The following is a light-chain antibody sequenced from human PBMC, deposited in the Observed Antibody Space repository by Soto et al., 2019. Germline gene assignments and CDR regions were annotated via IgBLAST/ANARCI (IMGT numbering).Light chain of an antibody. V-gene: IGKV3-15*01. J-gene: IGKJ4*01. CDR3: QQYNNWPLT. CDR2: GAS. Sequence: ERVMTQSPVTLSVSAGEGATLSCRASQSVSSDLAWYQQKPGQAPRLLIYGASARATGIPARFSGNGSGTEFTLTIGSLQSEDFAVYYCQQYNNWPLTFGGGTKVEIK. CDR1: QSVSSD.